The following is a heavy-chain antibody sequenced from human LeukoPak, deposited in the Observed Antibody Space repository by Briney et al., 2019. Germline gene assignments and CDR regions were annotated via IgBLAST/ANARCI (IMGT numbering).Heavy chain of an antibody. D-gene: IGHD3-10*01. J-gene: IGHJ4*02. CDR1: GGSISSGSYY. CDR2: IYTSGST. V-gene: IGHV4-61*02. Sequence: PSETLSLTCTVSGGSISSGSYYWGWIRQPAGEGLEWIGRIYTSGSTNYNPSLKSRVTISVDTSKNQFSLKLSSVAAADTAVYYCARAKRFGELLWFDYWGQGTLVTVSS. CDR3: ARAKRFGELLWFDY.